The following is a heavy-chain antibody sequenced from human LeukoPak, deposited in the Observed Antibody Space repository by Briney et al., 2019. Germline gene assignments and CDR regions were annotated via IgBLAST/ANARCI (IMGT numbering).Heavy chain of an antibody. Sequence: ASVKVSCKASGYTFTGYYMHWVRQAPGQGLEWMGWINPNSGGTNYAQKFQGRVTMTRDTSIRTAYMELSRLRSDDTAVYYCARGDGVAVAVGYWGQGTLVTVSS. J-gene: IGHJ4*02. D-gene: IGHD6-19*01. CDR3: ARGDGVAVAVGY. CDR1: GYTFTGYY. CDR2: INPNSGGT. V-gene: IGHV1-2*02.